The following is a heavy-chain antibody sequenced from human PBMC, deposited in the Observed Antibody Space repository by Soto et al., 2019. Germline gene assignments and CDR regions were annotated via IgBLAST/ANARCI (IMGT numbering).Heavy chain of an antibody. CDR1: GVFFRSSFA. V-gene: IGHV1-69*01. CDR3: ARHREAETTFCYAMGV. CDR2: IVPIIGTG. Sequence: QVQLLQSGAEVKKPGSSVKVSCKVSGVFFRSSFAISWVRQAPGQGLEWVGGIVPIIGTGKYAEKFQGRVIITADESTSTAYMEVTSLRTEDTAVYFCARHREAETTFCYAMGVWGQGTTVTVSS. D-gene: IGHD4-17*01. J-gene: IGHJ6*02.